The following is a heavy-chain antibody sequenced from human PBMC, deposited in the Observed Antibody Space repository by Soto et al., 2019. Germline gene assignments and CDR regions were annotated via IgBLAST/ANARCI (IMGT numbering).Heavy chain of an antibody. CDR2: IYWDDDK. V-gene: IGHV2-5*02. Sequence: QITLKESGPPLVKPTQTLTLTCTFSGFSLSTSGVGVGWIRQPPGKALEWLALIYWDDDKRYSPSLKSRLTXTXXXSXHQVVLTMTNMDPVDTATYYCAHRRSTYYYDSTFDPWGQGTLVTVSS. CDR3: AHRRSTYYYDSTFDP. D-gene: IGHD3-22*01. CDR1: GFSLSTSGVG. J-gene: IGHJ5*02.